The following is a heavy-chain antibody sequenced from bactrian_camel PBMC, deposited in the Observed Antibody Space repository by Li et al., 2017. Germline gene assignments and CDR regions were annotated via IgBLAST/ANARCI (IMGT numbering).Heavy chain of an antibody. D-gene: IGHD4*01. Sequence: QLVESGGGSVQAGGSLRLSCTASGFTFAGTDMGWYRQGSENTTCELISSISLRGRPFYAESVEGRFTISQDNVKNTVYLQMDALKPEDTAMYYCATKECDYEGDGPDFDFWGQGTQVTVS. CDR3: ATKECDYEGDGPDFDF. CDR1: GFTFAGTD. J-gene: IGHJ6*01. V-gene: IGHV3S56*01. CDR2: ISLRGRP.